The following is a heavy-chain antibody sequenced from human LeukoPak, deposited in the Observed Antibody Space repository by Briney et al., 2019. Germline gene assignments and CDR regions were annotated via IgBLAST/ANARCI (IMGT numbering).Heavy chain of an antibody. J-gene: IGHJ5*02. CDR3: ARGGSSWYAVWFDP. CDR1: GFTFDDYG. CDR2: INWNGGST. D-gene: IGHD6-13*01. V-gene: IGHV3-20*04. Sequence: GGSLRLSCAASGFTFDDYGMTWVRQAPGKGLEWVSSINWNGGSTGYADSVKGRFTISRDNAKNSLFLQTNSLRAEDTALYYCARGGSSWYAVWFDPWGQGTLVTVSS.